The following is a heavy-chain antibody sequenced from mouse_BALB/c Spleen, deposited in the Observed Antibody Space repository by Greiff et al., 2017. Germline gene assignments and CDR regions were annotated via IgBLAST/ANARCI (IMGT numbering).Heavy chain of an antibody. CDR2: ISSGGSYT. D-gene: IGHD3-3*01. V-gene: IGHV5-6*01. CDR3: ARQGQAMDY. J-gene: IGHJ4*01. Sequence: EVKVVESGGDLVKPGGSLKLSCAASGFTFSSYGMSWVRQTPDKRLEWVATISSGGSYTYYPDSVKGRFTISRDNAKNTLYLQMSSLKSEDTAMYYCARQGQAMDYWGQGTSVTVSS. CDR1: GFTFSSYG.